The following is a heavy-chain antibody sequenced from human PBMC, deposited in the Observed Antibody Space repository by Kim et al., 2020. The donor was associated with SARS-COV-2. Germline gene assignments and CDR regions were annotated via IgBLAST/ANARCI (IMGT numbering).Heavy chain of an antibody. CDR3: ARIPARAASTGLGGFDY. CDR2: IGYRGDT. Sequence: SETLSLTCTVSGGSINSANYYWTWIRQHPGEGLEWIGYIGYRGDTYFNPSLKSRVTISLDKSKNQFFLSLSSLTAADTAVYYCARIPARAASTGLGGFDYWARELWSPSPQ. V-gene: IGHV4-31*03. D-gene: IGHD3-16*01. CDR1: GGSINSANYY. J-gene: IGHJ4*02.